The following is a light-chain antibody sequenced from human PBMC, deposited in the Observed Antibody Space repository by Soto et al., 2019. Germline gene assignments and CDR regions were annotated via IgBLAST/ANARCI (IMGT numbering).Light chain of an antibody. CDR2: DAS. J-gene: IGKJ1*01. V-gene: IGKV3-11*01. CDR1: QSVSSY. Sequence: EVVLTQSPATLSLSPGERATLSCRASQSVSSYLAWYQQKPGQAPRLLIYDASNRATGIPARFSGSGSGTDFTLTISSLEPEDFAVYYCQQRRTFGQGTKVAIK. CDR3: QQRRT.